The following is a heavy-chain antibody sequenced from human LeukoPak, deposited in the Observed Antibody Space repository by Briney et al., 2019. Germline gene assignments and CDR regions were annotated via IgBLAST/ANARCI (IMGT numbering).Heavy chain of an antibody. V-gene: IGHV3-30*02. D-gene: IGHD2-2*02. CDR3: AKDKIGYCSSTSCYTKSGFDY. CDR2: IRYDGSNK. CDR1: GFTFSSYG. J-gene: IGHJ4*02. Sequence: GGSLRLSCAASGFTFSSYGMHWVRQAPGKGLEGVAFIRYDGSNKYYADSVKGRFTISRDNSKNTLYLQINSLRAEDTAVYYCAKDKIGYCSSTSCYTKSGFDYWGQGTLVTVSS.